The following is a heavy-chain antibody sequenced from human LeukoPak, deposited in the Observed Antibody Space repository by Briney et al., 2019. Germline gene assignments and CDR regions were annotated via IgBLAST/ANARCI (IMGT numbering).Heavy chain of an antibody. J-gene: IGHJ6*03. CDR2: IIPIFGTA. CDR3: ARAQMEYSSSGLYYYYYMDV. V-gene: IGHV1-69*05. Sequence: SVKVSCKASGGTFSSYAISWVRQAPGQGLEWMGGIIPIFGTANYAQKFQGRVTITTDESTSTAHMELSSPRSEDTAVYYCARAQMEYSSSGLYYYYYMDVWGKGTTVTVSS. D-gene: IGHD6-6*01. CDR1: GGTFSSYA.